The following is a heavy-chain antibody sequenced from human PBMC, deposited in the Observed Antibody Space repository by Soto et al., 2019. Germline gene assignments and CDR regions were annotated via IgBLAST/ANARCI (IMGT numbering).Heavy chain of an antibody. CDR3: ARLHLPALQGAFDI. CDR2: ISTSGTT. V-gene: IGHV4-4*07. D-gene: IGHD2-2*01. J-gene: IGHJ3*02. Sequence: WTWIRRSAGKGLEWIGRISTSGTTTYNPSIKSRVTMSIDTSRNQFSLTLISVTAADTALYYCARLHLPALQGAFDIWGQGTMVTVSS.